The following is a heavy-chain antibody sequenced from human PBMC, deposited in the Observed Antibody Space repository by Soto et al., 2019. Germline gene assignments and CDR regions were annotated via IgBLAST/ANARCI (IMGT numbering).Heavy chain of an antibody. CDR2: IIPIFGTA. CDR3: ARVGGARTEYGWFDP. Sequence: GASVKVSCKASGGTFSSYAISWVRQAPGQGLEWMGGIIPIFGTANYAQKFQGRVTITADESTSTAYMELSSLRSEDTAVYYCARVGGARTEYGWFDPWGQGTLVTVSS. J-gene: IGHJ5*02. CDR1: GGTFSSYA. D-gene: IGHD4-17*01. V-gene: IGHV1-69*13.